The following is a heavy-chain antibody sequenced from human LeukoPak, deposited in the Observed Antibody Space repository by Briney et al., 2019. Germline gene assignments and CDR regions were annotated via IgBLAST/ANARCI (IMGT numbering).Heavy chain of an antibody. J-gene: IGHJ2*01. CDR3: ARGTWYSSSWYDWYFDL. CDR2: IQQDGSEN. D-gene: IGHD6-13*01. V-gene: IGHV3-7*01. Sequence: GGSLRLSCAASGFTFSSYWMSWVRQAPGKGLEWMANIQQDGSENYYVDSVKGRFTISRDNAKNSLYLQMNSLRAEDTAVYYCARGTWYSSSWYDWYFDLWGRGTLVTVSS. CDR1: GFTFSSYW.